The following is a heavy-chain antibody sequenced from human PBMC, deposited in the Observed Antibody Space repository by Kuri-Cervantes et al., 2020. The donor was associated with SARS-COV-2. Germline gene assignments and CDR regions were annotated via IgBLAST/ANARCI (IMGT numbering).Heavy chain of an antibody. CDR3: AKSSSSSSWYQSYYFDY. V-gene: IGHV3-30-3*02. Sequence: GESLKISCAASGFTFSSYAMHWVRQAPGKGLEWVVVISYDGSNKYYADSVKGRFTISRDNSKNTLYLQMNSLRAEDTAVYYCAKSSSSSSWYQSYYFDYWGQGTLVTVSS. D-gene: IGHD6-13*01. CDR2: ISYDGSNK. J-gene: IGHJ4*02. CDR1: GFTFSSYA.